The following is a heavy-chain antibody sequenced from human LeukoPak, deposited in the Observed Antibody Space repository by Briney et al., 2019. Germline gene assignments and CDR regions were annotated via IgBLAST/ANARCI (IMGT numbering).Heavy chain of an antibody. Sequence: ASVKLSFKASGSTFTSNSNSWVRYAPGQGLERKGWISANNGNTKYAQNVQGRVTMATDTSTSTAYMALRSLRSDDTAVYYCARGGYFWSGYYQYYYYYMYVWGKGTTVTVAS. CDR2: ISANNGNT. J-gene: IGHJ6*03. V-gene: IGHV1-18*01. D-gene: IGHD3-3*01. CDR1: GSTFTSNS. CDR3: ARGGYFWSGYYQYYYYYMYV.